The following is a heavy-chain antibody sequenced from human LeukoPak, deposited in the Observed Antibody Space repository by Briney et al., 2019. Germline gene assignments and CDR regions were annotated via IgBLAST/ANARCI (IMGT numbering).Heavy chain of an antibody. CDR3: ARYYYGSGRGANWFDL. CDR1: GYSFTSYW. J-gene: IGHJ5*02. CDR2: IYPGDSDT. V-gene: IGHV5-51*01. Sequence: GESLQISCQGSGYSFTSYWIGWVRPMPGKGLEWMGIIYPGDSDTRYSPSFQGQVTISADKSIRTAYLQWSSLKASDTAMYYCARYYYGSGRGANWFDLWGQGTLVTVSS. D-gene: IGHD3-10*01.